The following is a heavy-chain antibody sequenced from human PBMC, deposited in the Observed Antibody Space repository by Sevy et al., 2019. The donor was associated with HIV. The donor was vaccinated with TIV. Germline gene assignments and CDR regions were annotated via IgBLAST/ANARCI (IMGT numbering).Heavy chain of an antibody. V-gene: IGHV4-34*01. D-gene: IGHD2-15*01. CDR1: GGSFSGYY. J-gene: IGHJ3*02. CDR2: INHSGST. Sequence: SETLSLTCAVYGGSFSGYYWSWIRQPPGKGLEWIGEINHSGSTNYNPSLKSRVTISVDTSKNQFSLKLSSVTAADTAVYYCARGVIDIVVVVAAKGYDAFDIWGQGTMVTVSS. CDR3: ARGVIDIVVVVAAKGYDAFDI.